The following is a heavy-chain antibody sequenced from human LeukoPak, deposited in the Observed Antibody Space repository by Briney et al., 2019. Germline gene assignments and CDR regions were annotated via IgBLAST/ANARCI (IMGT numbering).Heavy chain of an antibody. D-gene: IGHD6-13*01. CDR3: ARDRGSSWYPTGYFDY. Sequence: PSETLSLTCTVSGGSISSGGYYWSWIRQHPGKGLEWIGYIYYSGSTYYNPSLKSRVTISVDTSKNQFSLKLSSVTAADTAVYYCARDRGSSWYPTGYFDYWGQGTLVTVSS. CDR2: IYYSGST. V-gene: IGHV4-31*03. J-gene: IGHJ4*02. CDR1: GGSISSGGYY.